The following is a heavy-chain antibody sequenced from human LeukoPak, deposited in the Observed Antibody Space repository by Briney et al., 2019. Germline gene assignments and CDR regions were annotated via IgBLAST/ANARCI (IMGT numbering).Heavy chain of an antibody. CDR3: ARDRTNGVCYKY. CDR1: GFSFSNYD. Sequence: PGGSLRLSCAASGFSFSNYDMSWVRQVPGKGLEWLSYISSSSDTIDYADSVKGRFIISRDNAKKSLYVQMNSLRAEDTAVYYCARDRTNGVCYKYWGQGTLVTVSS. D-gene: IGHD2-8*01. CDR2: ISSSSDTI. J-gene: IGHJ4*02. V-gene: IGHV3-48*04.